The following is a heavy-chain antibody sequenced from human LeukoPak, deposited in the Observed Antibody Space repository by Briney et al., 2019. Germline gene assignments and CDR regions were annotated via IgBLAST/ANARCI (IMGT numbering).Heavy chain of an antibody. Sequence: GGSLRLSCPVSGFTFRSYSMSWARQAPGKGLEWVSSIISGGDVTDTADSVKGRFTISRDNSKNILYLQMNNLRADDTAVYYCAKCRTSCQAIGFDVWGQGTMVTVPS. D-gene: IGHD2-2*01. V-gene: IGHV3-23*01. CDR1: GFTFRSYS. J-gene: IGHJ3*01. CDR3: AKCRTSCQAIGFDV. CDR2: IISGGDVT.